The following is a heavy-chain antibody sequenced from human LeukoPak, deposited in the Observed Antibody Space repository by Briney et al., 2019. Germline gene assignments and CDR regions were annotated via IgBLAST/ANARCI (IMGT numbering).Heavy chain of an antibody. D-gene: IGHD4-17*01. CDR1: GGTFSSYA. Sequence: ASVKVSCKASGGTFSSYAISWVRQAPGQGLEWMGGIIPILGIENYAQKFRGRVTITGDKSTSTAYMELSSLRSEDTAVYYCARDPMTTVTRPYWYFDLWGRGTLVTVSS. CDR3: ARDPMTTVTRPYWYFDL. V-gene: IGHV1-69*10. J-gene: IGHJ2*01. CDR2: IIPILGIE.